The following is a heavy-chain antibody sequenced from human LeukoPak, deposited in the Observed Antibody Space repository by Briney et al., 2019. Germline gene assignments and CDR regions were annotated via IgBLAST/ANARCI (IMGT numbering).Heavy chain of an antibody. J-gene: IGHJ4*02. CDR2: IKQDGSEK. CDR1: GFTFSSNW. Sequence: GGSLRLSCAASGFTFSSNWMSWVRQAPGKGLEWVANIKQDGSEKYYVDSVKGRFTISRDNAKNLLFLQMNSLRAEDTAVYYCATDFRGYNYGQDWGQGTLVTVSS. V-gene: IGHV3-7*01. D-gene: IGHD5-18*01. CDR3: ATDFRGYNYGQD.